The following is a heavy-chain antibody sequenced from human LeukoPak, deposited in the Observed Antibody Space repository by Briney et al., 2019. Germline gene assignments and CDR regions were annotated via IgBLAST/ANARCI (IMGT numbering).Heavy chain of an antibody. CDR3: ARDIESYHPEYWFDP. Sequence: GGSLTLSCGDSGFSLCGYGMHWVRQAPGKGLEWVAVIWYEGSNKYYADSVKGRFTISRDNSKNTLYLQMNSLRAEDTALYYCARDIESYHPEYWFDPWGRGTLVIVSS. V-gene: IGHV3-33*08. J-gene: IGHJ5*02. CDR2: IWYEGSNK. CDR1: GFSLCGYG. D-gene: IGHD2-2*01.